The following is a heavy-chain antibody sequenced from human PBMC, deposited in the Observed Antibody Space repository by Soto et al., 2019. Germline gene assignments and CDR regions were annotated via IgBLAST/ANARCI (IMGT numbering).Heavy chain of an antibody. CDR3: AVSHGAYSSSIPWYHYCGMDV. CDR1: GFTFSSYA. V-gene: IGHV3-23*01. Sequence: EVQLLESGGGLVQPGGSLRLSCAASGFTFSSYAMSWVRQAPGKGLEWGSAISGSGGSTYYADSVKGRFTISRDNSKNRLYLQMNSLGAGDTFVYYCAVSHGAYSSSIPWYHYCGMDVWVQGTTVTVS. D-gene: IGHD6-13*01. J-gene: IGHJ6*02. CDR2: ISGSGGST.